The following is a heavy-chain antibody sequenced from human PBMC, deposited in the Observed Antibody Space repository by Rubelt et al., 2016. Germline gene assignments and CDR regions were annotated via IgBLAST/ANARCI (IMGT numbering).Heavy chain of an antibody. CDR3: ARGRGYSSSEGFDY. V-gene: IGHV3-9*01. Sequence: GRFTISRDNAKNSLYLQMNSLRAEDTALYYCARGRGYSSSEGFDYWGQGTLVTVSS. J-gene: IGHJ4*02. D-gene: IGHD6-13*01.